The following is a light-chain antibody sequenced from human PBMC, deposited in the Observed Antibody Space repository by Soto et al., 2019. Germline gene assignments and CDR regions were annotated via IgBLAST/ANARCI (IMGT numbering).Light chain of an antibody. CDR2: KAS. V-gene: IGKV1-5*03. Sequence: DIQMTQSPSTLSASVGDRVTISCRASQSISSWLAWYQQKPGKAPKLLIYKASSLESGVPSRFSGSGSGTEFTLTISSLQPDDSATYYCQQYNSYWMFGQGTKVEIK. CDR1: QSISSW. CDR3: QQYNSYWM. J-gene: IGKJ1*01.